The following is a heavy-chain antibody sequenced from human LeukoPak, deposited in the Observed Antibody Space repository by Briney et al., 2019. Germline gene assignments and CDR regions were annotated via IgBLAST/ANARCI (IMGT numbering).Heavy chain of an antibody. CDR2: ISAYNGNT. J-gene: IGHJ6*02. Sequence: GAAVKVSCKPSGYTFTSYGISRVRQTPGQGPEWMGWISAYNGNTKYAQKLQGRVTMTTDTSTSTAYMELRSLRSDDTAVYYCARGILVATNYYYYGMDVWGQGTTVTVSS. CDR1: GYTFTSYG. V-gene: IGHV1-18*01. CDR3: ARGILVATNYYYYGMDV. D-gene: IGHD2-8*02.